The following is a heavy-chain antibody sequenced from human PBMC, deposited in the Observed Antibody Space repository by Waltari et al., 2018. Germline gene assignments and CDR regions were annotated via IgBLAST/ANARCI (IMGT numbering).Heavy chain of an antibody. CDR2: INWNGGST. CDR3: ARSSGSGPRVVEAFDI. Sequence: EVQVAESGGSVVRPGGSLRLTCAASGFTFDDYGMSWVRQAPGKGLEWVSGINWNGGSTGYADSVKGRFTISRDNAKDSLYLQMNSLRAEDTAVYYCARSSGSGPRVVEAFDIWGQGTMVTVSS. D-gene: IGHD1-26*01. V-gene: IGHV3-20*04. CDR1: GFTFDDYG. J-gene: IGHJ3*02.